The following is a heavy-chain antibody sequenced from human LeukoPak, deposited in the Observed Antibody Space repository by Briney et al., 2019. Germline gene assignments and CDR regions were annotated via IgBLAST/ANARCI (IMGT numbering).Heavy chain of an antibody. D-gene: IGHD6-19*01. V-gene: IGHV3-21*01. CDR1: GFTFSSYS. Sequence: GGCLRLSCAASGFTFSSYSMNWVRQPPGKGLEWVSSISSSGSYIYYADSVKGRFTISRDNAKNSLYLQMNSLRAEDTAVYYCARGGAVAGLVYYYGMDVWGQGTTVTVSS. CDR2: ISSSGSYI. CDR3: ARGGAVAGLVYYYGMDV. J-gene: IGHJ6*02.